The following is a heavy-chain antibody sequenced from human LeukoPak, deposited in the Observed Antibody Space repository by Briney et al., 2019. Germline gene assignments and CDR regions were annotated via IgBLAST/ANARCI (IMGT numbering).Heavy chain of an antibody. CDR3: ARDASLVLDIVVVPAASYGGYYYYGMDV. CDR2: INHSGST. CDR1: GGSISSSSYY. Sequence: PSETLSLTCTVSGGSISSSSYYWGWIRQPPGKGLEWIGEINHSGSTNYNPSLKSRVTISVDTSKNQFSLKLSSVTAADTAVYYCARDASLVLDIVVVPAASYGGYYYYGMDVWGQGTTVTVSS. D-gene: IGHD2-2*01. J-gene: IGHJ6*02. V-gene: IGHV4-39*07.